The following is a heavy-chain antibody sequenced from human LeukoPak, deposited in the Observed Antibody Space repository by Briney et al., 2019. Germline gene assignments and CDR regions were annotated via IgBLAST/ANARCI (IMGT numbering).Heavy chain of an antibody. CDR3: VNLGYSD. CDR2: IKNDGSDK. J-gene: IGHJ4*02. V-gene: IGHV3-7*01. CDR1: GFSSSAAW. Sequence: GGSLRLSCEASGFSSSAAWMTWIRQAPGKGLEWVATIKNDGSDKYYVDSVKGRFTLSRDNAKNLVYLQMNSLRVEDTAVYYCVNLGYSDGGQGTLVTVSS. D-gene: IGHD5-12*01.